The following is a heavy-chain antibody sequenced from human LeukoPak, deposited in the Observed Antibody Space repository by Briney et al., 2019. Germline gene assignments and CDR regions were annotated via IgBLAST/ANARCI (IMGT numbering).Heavy chain of an antibody. D-gene: IGHD1-26*01. Sequence: GGSLRLSCAASGFTFSTYAISWVRQAPGKGLEWVSCISSTSNYIFYGDSARGRFTISRDNAKNSLYLQMDSLRAEDTAVYYCARGGIITSYAFEIWGQGAMVTVSS. CDR1: GFTFSTYA. J-gene: IGHJ3*02. V-gene: IGHV3-21*01. CDR2: ISSTSNYI. CDR3: ARGGIITSYAFEI.